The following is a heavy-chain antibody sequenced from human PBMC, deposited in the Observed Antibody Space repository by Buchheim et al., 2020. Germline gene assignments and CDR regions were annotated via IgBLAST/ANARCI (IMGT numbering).Heavy chain of an antibody. CDR1: GYAFTAYA. CDR3: AREGREVVEVGTSKYYYYGMDV. D-gene: IGHD2-15*01. V-gene: IGHV1-18*04. J-gene: IGHJ6*02. CDR2: VSTYSGDP. Sequence: QVQLVQSGPEVRRPGASVKVHCKTFGYAFTAYAISWVRQAPGQGLEWMGRVSTYSGDPNYAQRVQGRVIMTADTPTTPAYMELRNLRSDDTAVYYCAREGREVVEVGTSKYYYYGMDVWGQGTT.